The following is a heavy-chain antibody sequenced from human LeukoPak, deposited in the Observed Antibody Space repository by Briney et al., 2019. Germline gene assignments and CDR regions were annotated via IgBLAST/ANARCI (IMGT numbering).Heavy chain of an antibody. CDR1: GFTVSSNY. Sequence: GGSLRLSCAASGFTVSSNYMSWVRQAPGKGLEWVSVIYSGGSTYYADSVKGRFTVSRDNSKNTLYLQMSSLRAEDTAVYYCARVARGYSYGTNWFDPWGQGTLVTVSS. V-gene: IGHV3-66*02. J-gene: IGHJ5*02. D-gene: IGHD5-18*01. CDR3: ARVARGYSYGTNWFDP. CDR2: IYSGGST.